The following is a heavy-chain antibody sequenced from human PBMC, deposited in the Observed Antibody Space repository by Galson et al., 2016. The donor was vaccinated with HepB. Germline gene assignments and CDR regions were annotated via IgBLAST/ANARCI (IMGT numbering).Heavy chain of an antibody. D-gene: IGHD3-22*01. Sequence: SETLSLTCGVSGLTFSGYFWSWIRYFPGRGLEWLGEVNRNRRPNYNSALTSRITISIDTSKKQFSLKISSVTAADTAIYYCARGGENYYASNGMRYLHHWSQGTAVTVAS. CDR1: GLTFSGYF. CDR2: VNRNRRP. CDR3: ARGGENYYASNGMRYLHH. J-gene: IGHJ1*01. V-gene: IGHV4-34*01.